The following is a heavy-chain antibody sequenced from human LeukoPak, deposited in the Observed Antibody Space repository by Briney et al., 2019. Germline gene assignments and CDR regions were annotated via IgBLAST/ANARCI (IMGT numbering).Heavy chain of an antibody. CDR2: IYTSGST. J-gene: IGHJ3*02. CDR1: GGSISSGSYY. V-gene: IGHV4-61*02. CDR3: ARGDRFQVLSDDAFDI. Sequence: SQTLSLTCTVSGGSISSGSYYWSWIRQPAGKGLEWIGRIYTSGSTNYNPSLKSRVTISVDTSKNQFSLKLSSVTAADTAVYYCARGDRFQVLSDDAFDIWGQGTMVTVSP. D-gene: IGHD2-2*01.